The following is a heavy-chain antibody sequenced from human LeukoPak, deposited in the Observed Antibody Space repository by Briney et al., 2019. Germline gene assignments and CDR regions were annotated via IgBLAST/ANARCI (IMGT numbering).Heavy chain of an antibody. CDR3: ARVPQLVFFDY. J-gene: IGHJ4*02. CDR1: GGSISSYY. V-gene: IGHV4-59*12. D-gene: IGHD6-6*01. CDR2: IYYSGST. Sequence: SETLSLTCTVSGGSISSYYWSWIRQPPGKGLEWIGYIYYSGSTNYNPSLKSRVTISVDRSKNQFSLKLSSVTAADTAVYYCARVPQLVFFDYWGQGTLVTVSS.